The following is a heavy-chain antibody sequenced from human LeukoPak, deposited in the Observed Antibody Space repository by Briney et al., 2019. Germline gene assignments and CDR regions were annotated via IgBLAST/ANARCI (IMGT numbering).Heavy chain of an antibody. CDR3: ARETYGDTYGHWFDP. CDR1: GGSISSSSYY. Sequence: SETLSLTCTVSGGSISSSSYYWGWIRQPPGKGLEWIGSIYYSGSTYYNPSLKSRVTISVDTSKNQFSLKLSSVTAADTAVYYCARETYGDTYGHWFDPWGQGTLVTVSS. D-gene: IGHD4-17*01. J-gene: IGHJ5*02. CDR2: IYYSGST. V-gene: IGHV4-39*07.